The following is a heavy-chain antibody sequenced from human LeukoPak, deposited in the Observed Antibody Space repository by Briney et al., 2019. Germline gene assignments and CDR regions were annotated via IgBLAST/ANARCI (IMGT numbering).Heavy chain of an antibody. Sequence: ASVKVSCKASGYTFTSYGISWVRQAPGQGLEWMGIINPSGGSTSYAQKFQGRVTMTRDTSTSTVYMELSSLRSEDTAVYYCARARGYYDSSGYYYEEGFDYWGQGTLVTVSS. CDR3: ARARGYYDSSGYYYEEGFDY. V-gene: IGHV1-46*01. CDR1: GYTFTSYG. D-gene: IGHD3-22*01. CDR2: INPSGGST. J-gene: IGHJ4*02.